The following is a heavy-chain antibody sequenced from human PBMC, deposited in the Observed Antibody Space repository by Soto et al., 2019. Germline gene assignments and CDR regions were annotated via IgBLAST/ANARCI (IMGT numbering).Heavy chain of an antibody. D-gene: IGHD3-3*01. Sequence: PSETLSLTCTVSGGSISSGGYYWSWIRQHPGKGLEWIGYIYHSGSTYYNPSLKSRVTISVDTSKNQFSLKLSSVTAADTAVYYCSIITFFGFDYYRIDVSGQRTTVTVSS. V-gene: IGHV4-31*03. J-gene: IGHJ6*02. CDR1: GGSISSGGYY. CDR2: IYHSGST. CDR3: SIITFFGFDYYRIDV.